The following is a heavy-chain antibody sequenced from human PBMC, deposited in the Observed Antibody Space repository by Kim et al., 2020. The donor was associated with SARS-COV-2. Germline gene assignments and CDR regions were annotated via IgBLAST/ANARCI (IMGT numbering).Heavy chain of an antibody. Sequence: YVDSGRGRFTISRDNAKNSLYLQMDSLRAEDTAVYYCARDRRLSSFFFDLWGRGSLVTVSS. J-gene: IGHJ2*01. CDR3: ARDRRLSSFFFDL. V-gene: IGHV3-7*03. D-gene: IGHD3-3*01.